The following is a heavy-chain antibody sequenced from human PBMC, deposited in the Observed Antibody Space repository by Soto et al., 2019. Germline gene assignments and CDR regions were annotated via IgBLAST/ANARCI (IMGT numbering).Heavy chain of an antibody. CDR3: VRQGIGPLHGLVDV. V-gene: IGHV4-59*08. CDR1: SDPPSTHN. D-gene: IGHD3-10*01. J-gene: IGHJ6*02. CDR2: IYETGST. Sequence: SETLSLTCTVSSDPPSTHNWGWIRQTPGKGLEWIGYIYETGSTSYNPSLHSRVTISLDRSTKQLSLKLSSATAADTAMYHCVRQGIGPLHGLVDVWGRGTTVTVSS.